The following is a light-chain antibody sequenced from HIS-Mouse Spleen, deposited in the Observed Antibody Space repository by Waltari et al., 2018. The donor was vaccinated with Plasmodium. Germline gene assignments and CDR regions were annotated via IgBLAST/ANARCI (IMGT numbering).Light chain of an antibody. CDR2: AAS. Sequence: DIQMTQSPSSLSASVGDRVTITCRASQSISSYLNWYQQKPGKAPKRLIYAASSLQSGFPSRFSGSGSGTDFTLTISSLQPEDFATYYCQQSYSTWTFGQGTKVEIK. V-gene: IGKV1-39*01. CDR3: QQSYSTWT. CDR1: QSISSY. J-gene: IGKJ1*01.